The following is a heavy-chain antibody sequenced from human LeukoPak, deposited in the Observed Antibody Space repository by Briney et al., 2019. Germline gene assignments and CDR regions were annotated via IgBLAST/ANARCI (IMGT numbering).Heavy chain of an antibody. Sequence: ASVKVSCKASGYTFTSYGISWVRQAPGQGLEWMGWISAYNGNTNYAQKLQGRVTMTTDTSTSTAYMELRSLRSDDTAVYYCARAHRLFDYGFWSGYYTVDYWGQGTLVTVSS. J-gene: IGHJ4*02. CDR1: GYTFTSYG. V-gene: IGHV1-18*01. CDR2: ISAYNGNT. D-gene: IGHD3-3*01. CDR3: ARAHRLFDYGFWSGYYTVDY.